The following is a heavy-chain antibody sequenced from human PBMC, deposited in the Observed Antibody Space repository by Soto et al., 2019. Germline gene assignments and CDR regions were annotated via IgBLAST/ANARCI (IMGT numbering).Heavy chain of an antibody. D-gene: IGHD1-1*01. CDR1: GYTFTSYW. CDR2: IYPADSDV. CDR3: PSSIRRQVVGTEA. Sequence: GACLNVSCHASGYTFTSYWSVWVRPMPGKGLEWMGIIYPADSDVTYNPSFQGQGTSSADKSASTAYLQWSSLKASDTAIYYRPSSIRRQVVGTEAWGQGTLVPVSS. V-gene: IGHV5-51*01. J-gene: IGHJ5*02.